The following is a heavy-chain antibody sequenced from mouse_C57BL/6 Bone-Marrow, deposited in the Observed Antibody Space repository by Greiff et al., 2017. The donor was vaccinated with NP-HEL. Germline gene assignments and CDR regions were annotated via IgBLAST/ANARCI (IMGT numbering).Heavy chain of an antibody. CDR1: GYTFTSYW. V-gene: IGHV1-69*01. D-gene: IGHD1-1*01. Sequence: VQLQQPGAELVMPGASVKLSCKASGYTFTSYWMHWVKQRPGQGLEWIGEIDPSDSYTNYNQKFKGKSTLTVDKSSSTAYMQLSSLTSEDSAVYYCAREGVYYYGSSPFYYAMDYWGQGTSVTVSS. J-gene: IGHJ4*01. CDR3: AREGVYYYGSSPFYYAMDY. CDR2: IDPSDSYT.